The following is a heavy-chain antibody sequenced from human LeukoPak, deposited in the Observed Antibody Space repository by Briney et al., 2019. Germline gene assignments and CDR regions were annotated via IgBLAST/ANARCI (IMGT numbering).Heavy chain of an antibody. J-gene: IGHJ3*02. Sequence: ASVKVSCKASGYTFTSYGISWVRQAPGEGLEWMGWISGHNGNTHYAQKFQSRVTMTTDTPTSTAYMELRSLTSDDTAVYYCARVGRYSSTWPPEGDDAFDIWGQGTVVAVSS. CDR1: GYTFTSYG. CDR2: ISGHNGNT. CDR3: ARVGRYSSTWPPEGDDAFDI. V-gene: IGHV1-18*01. D-gene: IGHD6-13*01.